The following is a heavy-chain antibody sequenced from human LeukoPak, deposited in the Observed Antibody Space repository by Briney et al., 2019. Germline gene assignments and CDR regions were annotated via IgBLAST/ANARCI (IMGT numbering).Heavy chain of an antibody. V-gene: IGHV4-4*09. Sequence: PAETLSLTCTVPGGSISSYYWSWIRQPPGKGLEWIGYIYTSGSTNYHPSLKSRVTISVDTPKNQFSLKLSSVTAADTAVYYCARSIAAASIDYRGQGTLVTVSS. CDR1: GGSISSYY. CDR3: ARSIAAASIDY. D-gene: IGHD6-13*01. CDR2: IYTSGST. J-gene: IGHJ4*02.